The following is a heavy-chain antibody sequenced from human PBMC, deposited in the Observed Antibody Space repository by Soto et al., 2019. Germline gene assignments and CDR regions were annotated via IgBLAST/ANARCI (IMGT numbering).Heavy chain of an antibody. V-gene: IGHV3-33*01. CDR1: GFIFSNYG. J-gene: IGHJ4*02. CDR3: ARDEEYSHTWCDY. CDR2: IWYDGSNK. Sequence: QVQLVESGEGVVQPGRSLRLSCAASGFIFSNYGMHWVRQAPCKGLEWVAVIWYDGSNKYYADSVKGRFTISRDNSKKTVYLQMNCLRAEDTAIYYCARDEEYSHTWCDYWGQGTLVPVSS. D-gene: IGHD6-6*01.